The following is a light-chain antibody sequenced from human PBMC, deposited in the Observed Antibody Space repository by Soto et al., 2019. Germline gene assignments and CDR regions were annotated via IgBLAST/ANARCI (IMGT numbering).Light chain of an antibody. CDR2: GAS. CDR1: QSVSRSY. Sequence: IVLTQSPGTLSLSPGESAPLSCRASQSVSRSYLASYQQKPGQAPRLLIYGASSRDTGIPDRFSGSGSGTDFALTISRLEPEDFAVYYCQQYVSSPRTFGQGTKVEIK. J-gene: IGKJ1*01. V-gene: IGKV3-20*01. CDR3: QQYVSSPRT.